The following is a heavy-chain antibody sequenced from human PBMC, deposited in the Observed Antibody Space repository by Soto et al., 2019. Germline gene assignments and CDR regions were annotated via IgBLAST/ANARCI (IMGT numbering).Heavy chain of an antibody. J-gene: IGHJ4*02. CDR1: GGSISSYY. V-gene: IGHV4-59*08. D-gene: IGHD3-9*01. CDR2: IYYSGST. Sequence: SETLSLTCTVSGGSISSYYWSWIRQPPGKGLEWIGYIYYSGSTNYNPSLKSRVTISVDTSKNQFSLKLSSVTAADTAVYYCASSYYDILTGYSPYYFDYWGQGTLVTVSS. CDR3: ASSYYDILTGYSPYYFDY.